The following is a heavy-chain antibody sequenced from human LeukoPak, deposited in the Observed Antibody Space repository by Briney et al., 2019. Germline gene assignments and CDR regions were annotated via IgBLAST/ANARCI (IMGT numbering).Heavy chain of an antibody. Sequence: ASVKVSCKASGGTFSSYAISWVRQAPGQGLEWMGGIIPIFGTANYAQKFQGRVTITADKSTSTAYMELSSLRSEDTAVYYCARDNCDGDCYPDYWGQGTLVTVSS. CDR1: GGTFSSYA. CDR2: IIPIFGTA. D-gene: IGHD2-21*02. V-gene: IGHV1-69*06. CDR3: ARDNCDGDCYPDY. J-gene: IGHJ4*02.